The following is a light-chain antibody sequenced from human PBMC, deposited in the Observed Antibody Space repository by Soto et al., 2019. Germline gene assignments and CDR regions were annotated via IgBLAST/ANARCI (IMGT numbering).Light chain of an antibody. CDR2: GAS. J-gene: IGKJ2*01. V-gene: IGKV3-20*01. CDR3: HQYGGSLPYT. Sequence: EIVLTQSPGTLSLSPGERATLSCRASQSVSSSYLAWYQQKPGQAPRLLIYGASSRATGIPDRFSGSGSGTDFTLTISRLEPEDFAVYYCHQYGGSLPYTFGQGTKLEIK. CDR1: QSVSSSY.